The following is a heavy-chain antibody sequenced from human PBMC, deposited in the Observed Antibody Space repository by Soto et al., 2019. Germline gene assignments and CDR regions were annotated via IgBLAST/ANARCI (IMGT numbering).Heavy chain of an antibody. V-gene: IGHV4-39*01. CDR1: GVSISNSSYY. Sequence: SETLSLTCTVSGVSISNSSYYWGWIRRPPGKGLEWIGTIYYSGITYYNPSLKSRVTISVDTSKNQFSLKLTSVTAADTAVYYCARHGSNRGQGTLVTVS. CDR2: IYYSGIT. J-gene: IGHJ4*02. CDR3: ARHGSN.